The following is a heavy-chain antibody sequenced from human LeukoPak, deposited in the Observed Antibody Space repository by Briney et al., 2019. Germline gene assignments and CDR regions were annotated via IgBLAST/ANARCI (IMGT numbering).Heavy chain of an antibody. J-gene: IGHJ5*02. Sequence: GASVKVSCKASGYTFTSYDINWVRQAPGQGLEWMGGIIPIFGTANYAQKFQGRVTITADESTSTAYMELSSLRSEDTAVYYCARVRPDIVVVVAARHFNNWFDPWGQGTLVTVSS. D-gene: IGHD2-15*01. CDR1: GYTFTSYD. CDR3: ARVRPDIVVVVAARHFNNWFDP. CDR2: IIPIFGTA. V-gene: IGHV1-69*13.